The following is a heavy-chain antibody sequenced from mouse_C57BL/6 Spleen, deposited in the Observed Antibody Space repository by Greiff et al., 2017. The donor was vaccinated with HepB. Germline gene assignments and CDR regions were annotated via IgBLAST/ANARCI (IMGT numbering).Heavy chain of an antibody. CDR1: GYTFTSYW. CDR2: IDPSDSYT. D-gene: IGHD1-1*01. Sequence: QVQLQQPGAELVMPGASVKLSCKASGYTFTSYWMHWVKQRPGQGLEWIGEIDPSDSYTNYNQKFKGKSTLTGDKSSSTAYMQLSSLTSEDSAVYYCARLRVKDYAMDYWGQGTSVTVSS. J-gene: IGHJ4*01. CDR3: ARLRVKDYAMDY. V-gene: IGHV1-69*01.